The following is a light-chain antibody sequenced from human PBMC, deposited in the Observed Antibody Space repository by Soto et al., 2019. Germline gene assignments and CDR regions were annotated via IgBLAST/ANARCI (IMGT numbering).Light chain of an antibody. V-gene: IGKV3-15*01. CDR2: GAS. CDR1: QSVSSN. Sequence: IVMTQSPATLSVSPGERATLSCRASQSVSSNLAWYQQKPGQAPRLHIYGASSRDTGIPARFSGSVSGTELTLTISILQSEDFAVYYCEQNNNGPPATVVQGTKV. CDR3: EQNNNGPPAT. J-gene: IGKJ1*01.